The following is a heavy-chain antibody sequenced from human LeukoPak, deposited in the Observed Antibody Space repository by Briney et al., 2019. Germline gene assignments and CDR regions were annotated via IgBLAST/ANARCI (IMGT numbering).Heavy chain of an antibody. V-gene: IGHV3-73*01. CDR2: IRSKANSYAT. D-gene: IGHD3-22*01. Sequence: GGSLRLSCAASGFTFSGSAMHWVRQASGKGLEWVGRIRSKANSYATAYAASVKGRFTISRDDSKNTAYLQMSSLKTEDTAVYYCTRLNPDSSGYYSPPFFDYWGQGTLVTVSS. J-gene: IGHJ4*02. CDR3: TRLNPDSSGYYSPPFFDY. CDR1: GFTFSGSA.